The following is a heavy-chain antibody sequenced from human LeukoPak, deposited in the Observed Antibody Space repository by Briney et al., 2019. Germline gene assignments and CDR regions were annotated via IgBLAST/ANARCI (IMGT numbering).Heavy chain of an antibody. CDR1: GFTFSGYT. Sequence: PGRSLRLSCAASGFTFSGYTMHWVRQAPGKGLEWVAFISSDGRYKSHADSVKGRCTISRDNSKNTLYLQMNSLRAEDTAVYYCARACGGDCYTADYWGQGTLVTVSS. D-gene: IGHD2-21*02. CDR3: ARACGGDCYTADY. CDR2: ISSDGRYK. V-gene: IGHV3-30*04. J-gene: IGHJ4*02.